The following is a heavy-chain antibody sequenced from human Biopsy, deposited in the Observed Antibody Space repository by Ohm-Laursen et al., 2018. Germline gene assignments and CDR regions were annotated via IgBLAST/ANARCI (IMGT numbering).Heavy chain of an antibody. D-gene: IGHD1-26*01. CDR2: IYYTGIT. CDR1: GGSISSYY. Sequence: SETLSLTCTVSGGSISSYYWSWIRQPPGKGLEWIGNIYYTGITNYNSSLKSQVTMTVDTSKNHFSLNLNSVTAADTAVYYCAGIVLGPTNDAFDIWGQGTMVTVSS. V-gene: IGHV4-59*12. J-gene: IGHJ3*02. CDR3: AGIVLGPTNDAFDI.